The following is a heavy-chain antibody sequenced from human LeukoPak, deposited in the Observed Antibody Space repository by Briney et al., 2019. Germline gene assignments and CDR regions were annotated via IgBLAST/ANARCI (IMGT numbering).Heavy chain of an antibody. J-gene: IGHJ5*02. CDR2: IYPGDSDT. CDR3: ARVVPAATSRGWFDP. V-gene: IGHV5-51*01. Sequence: GESLKISCKGSGYSFTSYWIGWVRQMPGKGLEWMGIIYPGDSDTRYSPSFQGQVTISADKSISTAYLQWSSLKASDTAMYYCARVVPAATSRGWFDPWGQGTLVTVSS. CDR1: GYSFTSYW. D-gene: IGHD2-2*01.